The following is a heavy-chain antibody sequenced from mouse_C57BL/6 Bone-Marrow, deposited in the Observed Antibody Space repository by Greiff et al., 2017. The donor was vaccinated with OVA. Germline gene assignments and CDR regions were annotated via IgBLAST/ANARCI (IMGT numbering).Heavy chain of an antibody. D-gene: IGHD1-1*01. J-gene: IGHJ2*01. CDR2: IDPENGDT. V-gene: IGHV14-4*01. CDR1: GFNIKDDY. Sequence: VQLQQSGAELVRPGASVKLSCTASGFNIKDDYMHWVKQRPEQGLEWIGWIDPENGDTEYASKFQGKATITADTSSNTAYLQLSSLTSEHTAVYYCTTSVRGYWGQGTTLTVSS. CDR3: TTSVRGY.